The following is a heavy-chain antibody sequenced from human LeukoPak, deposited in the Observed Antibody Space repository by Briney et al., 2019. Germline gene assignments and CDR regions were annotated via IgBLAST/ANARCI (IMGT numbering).Heavy chain of an antibody. CDR2: ISGSSGHT. CDR3: AKVGFSEMEWLLYSDH. J-gene: IGHJ4*02. CDR1: GFTFSASW. D-gene: IGHD3-3*01. V-gene: IGHV3-23*01. Sequence: RAGGSLRLSCEASGFTFSASWVVWVRQVPGKGLEWVSAISGSSGHTYYADSVKGRFTISRDNSKNTLYLQMNSLRAEDTAVYYCAKVGFSEMEWLLYSDHWGQGTLVTVSS.